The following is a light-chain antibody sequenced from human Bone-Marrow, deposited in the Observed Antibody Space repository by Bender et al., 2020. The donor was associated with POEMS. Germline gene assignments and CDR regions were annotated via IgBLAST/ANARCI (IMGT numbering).Light chain of an antibody. Sequence: QSALTQPPSASGSPGQSVTISCTGASSDVGAYNLVSWYQQHPGKAPKLLIYEVSKRPSGVPDRFSGSKSGNTASLTVSGLQAEDEADYYCCLYAGSSTLVFGGGTKLTVL. J-gene: IGLJ2*01. CDR3: CLYAGSSTLV. CDR2: EVS. V-gene: IGLV2-8*01. CDR1: SSDVGAYNL.